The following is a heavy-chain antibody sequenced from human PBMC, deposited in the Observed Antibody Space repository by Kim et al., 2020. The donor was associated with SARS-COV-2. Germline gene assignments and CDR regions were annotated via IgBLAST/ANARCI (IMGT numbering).Heavy chain of an antibody. D-gene: IGHD6-13*01. CDR1: GFTFSSYS. CDR2: ISSSSSYI. CDR3: ARGIAAADAFDI. V-gene: IGHV3-21*04. J-gene: IGHJ3*02. Sequence: GGSLRLSCAASGFTFSSYSMNWVRQAPGKGLEWVSSISSSSSYIYYADSVKGRFTISRDNAKNSLYLQMNSLRAEDTAVYYCARGIAAADAFDIWGQGTMVTVSS.